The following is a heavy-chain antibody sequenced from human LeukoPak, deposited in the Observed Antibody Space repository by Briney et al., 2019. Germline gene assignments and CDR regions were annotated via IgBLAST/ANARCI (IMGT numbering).Heavy chain of an antibody. J-gene: IGHJ3*01. CDR1: GYTFTGYF. CDR3: AKGSAFDV. Sequence: ASVKVSCKASGYTFTGYFMHWVRQAPGQGLEWMGWISAYNGNTNYAQKFQGRVTMTRDTSISTAYMELSRLRSDDTAVYYCAKGSAFDVWGQGTMVTVSS. CDR2: ISAYNGNT. V-gene: IGHV1-2*02.